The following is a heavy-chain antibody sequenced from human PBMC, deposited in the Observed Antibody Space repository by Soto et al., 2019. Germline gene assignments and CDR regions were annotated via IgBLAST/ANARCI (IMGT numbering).Heavy chain of an antibody. CDR2: IYYSGIT. CDR3: ARESEDLTSNFDY. Sequence: PSETLSLTCTVSGGSISSGGYYWSWIRQHPGKGLEWIAFIYYSGITYYNPSLKSRVTISVDTSKNQFSLKLSSVAAADTAVYYCARESEDLTSNFDYWGQGTLVTVSS. V-gene: IGHV4-31*03. CDR1: GGSISSGGYY. J-gene: IGHJ4*02.